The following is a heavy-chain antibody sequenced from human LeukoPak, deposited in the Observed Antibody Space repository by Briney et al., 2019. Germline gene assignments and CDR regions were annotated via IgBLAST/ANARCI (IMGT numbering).Heavy chain of an antibody. V-gene: IGHV3-23*01. CDR3: AKGSYYDSSGSFYFDY. Sequence: GGSLRLSCAASGFTFTNAWMNWVRQAPGKGLEWVSGISGSGDNTYYADSVKGRFTISRDNSKSTLYVQVNSLGTEDTAAYYCAKGSYYDSSGSFYFDYWGQGTLVTVSS. CDR1: GFTFTNAW. D-gene: IGHD3-22*01. CDR2: ISGSGDNT. J-gene: IGHJ4*02.